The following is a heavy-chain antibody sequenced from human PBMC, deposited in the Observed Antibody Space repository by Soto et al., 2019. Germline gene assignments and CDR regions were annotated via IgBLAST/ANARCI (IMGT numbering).Heavy chain of an antibody. J-gene: IGHJ4*02. CDR3: ARVDIVATTLFDY. D-gene: IGHD5-12*01. CDR1: GGSISSGDYY. V-gene: IGHV4-30-4*01. Sequence: QVQLQESGPGLVKPSQTLSLTCTVSGGSISSGDYYWSWIRQPPGKGLEWIGYIYYSGSTYYNPSLKSRVTISVDTSKNQFSLKLSSVTAADTAVYCCARVDIVATTLFDYWGQGTLVTVSS. CDR2: IYYSGST.